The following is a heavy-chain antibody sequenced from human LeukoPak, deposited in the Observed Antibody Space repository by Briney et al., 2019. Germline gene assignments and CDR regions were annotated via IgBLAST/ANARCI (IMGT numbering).Heavy chain of an antibody. J-gene: IGHJ6*03. CDR2: ISSSSSYI. V-gene: IGHV3-21*01. Sequence: PGGSLRLSCAASGFTFSSYSMNWVRQAPGKGLEWVSSISSSSSYIYYADSVKGRFTISRDNGKNSLYLQMNSLRAEDTAVYYCARRDDSGSRYYYYYYMDVWGKGTTVTVSS. CDR1: GFTFSSYS. D-gene: IGHD1-26*01. CDR3: ARRDDSGSRYYYYYYMDV.